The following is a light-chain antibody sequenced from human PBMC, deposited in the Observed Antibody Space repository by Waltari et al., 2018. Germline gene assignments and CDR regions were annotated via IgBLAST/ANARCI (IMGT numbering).Light chain of an antibody. CDR3: QSFDNMLSGGVV. V-gene: IGLV1-40*01. J-gene: IGLJ2*01. Sequence: QSVLTQPPSVSGTPGQRVTIPCSGSTSNIGAGPDVHCYQHLPGTAPKLLIYGNNNRPSGVPDRFSGSKSGTSASLAITGLQADDEADYFCQSFDNMLSGGVVFGGGTKLAVL. CDR1: TSNIGAGPD. CDR2: GNN.